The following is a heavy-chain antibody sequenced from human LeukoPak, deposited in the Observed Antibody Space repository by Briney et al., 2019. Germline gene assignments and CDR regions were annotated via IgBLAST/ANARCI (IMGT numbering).Heavy chain of an antibody. V-gene: IGHV3-21*01. J-gene: IGHJ4*02. CDR3: AGGSSRNSYYFDC. CDR2: ISSSSSYI. D-gene: IGHD6-13*01. CDR1: GLTFNTYS. Sequence: GGFLRLSCAASGLTFNTYSMSWVRQAPGKGLEWVSSISSSSSYIYYADSVKGRFSISRDNAQNSVYLQLNSLRAEDTAVYYCAGGSSRNSYYFDCWGQGTLVTVSS.